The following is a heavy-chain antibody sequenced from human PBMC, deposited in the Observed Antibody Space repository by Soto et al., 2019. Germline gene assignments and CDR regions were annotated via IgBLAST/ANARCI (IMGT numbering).Heavy chain of an antibody. V-gene: IGHV4-59*01. CDR2: IYYSGST. CDR1: GGSISSYY. CDR3: ARVAKGFWSGDYYMDV. D-gene: IGHD3-3*01. J-gene: IGHJ6*03. Sequence: QVQLQESGPGLVKPSETLSLTCTVSGGSISSYYWSWIRQPPGKGLEWIGYIYYSGSTNYNPSLKSRVTRSVDTSKNQFSLKLSSVTAADTAVYYCARVAKGFWSGDYYMDVWGKGTTVTVSS.